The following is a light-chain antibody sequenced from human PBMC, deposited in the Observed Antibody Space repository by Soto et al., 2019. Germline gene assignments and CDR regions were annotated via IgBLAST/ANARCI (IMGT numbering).Light chain of an antibody. CDR1: QSVTNNY. CDR3: QQYKNWPRT. J-gene: IGKJ1*01. V-gene: IGKV3-20*01. CDR2: AST. Sequence: EIVMTQSPGTLALSPGERATLSCRASQSVTNNYLAWYQQKPGQAPRLLIYASTTRATGIPDRFSGSGSGTDFSLTISRLEPEDFGVYYCQQYKNWPRTFGQGTKV.